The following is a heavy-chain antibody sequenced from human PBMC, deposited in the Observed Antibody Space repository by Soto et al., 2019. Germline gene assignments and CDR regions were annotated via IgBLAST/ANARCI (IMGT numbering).Heavy chain of an antibody. D-gene: IGHD3-3*01. CDR1: GGAISGYY. Sequence: SETLSLTCTVSGGAISGYYWSWIRQPPGKVLEWIVDIYYSGSTNYNPSLKSRVTISVDTSKNQFYLKLSSVTAADPAVYYCAREGFHDFWSGYRNRFDPWGQGTLVTVSS. CDR2: IYYSGST. CDR3: AREGFHDFWSGYRNRFDP. J-gene: IGHJ5*02. V-gene: IGHV4-59*01.